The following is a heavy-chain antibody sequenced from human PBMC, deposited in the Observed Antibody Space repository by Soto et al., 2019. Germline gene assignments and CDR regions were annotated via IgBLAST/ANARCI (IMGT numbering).Heavy chain of an antibody. V-gene: IGHV3-21*01. CDR2: ISRSSSQL. CDR3: GRGNPYYDNMFQN. D-gene: IGHD3-22*01. CDR1: RFSFSCYS. J-gene: IGHJ1*01. Sequence: GRSRRLSCAASRFSFSCYSINWVRQASGWALEWVSFISRSSSQLYYAESVKGRFTISRDNARNSLYLQLNSLRAEDTAVYYAGRGNPYYDNMFQNCRQGTRVSVAS.